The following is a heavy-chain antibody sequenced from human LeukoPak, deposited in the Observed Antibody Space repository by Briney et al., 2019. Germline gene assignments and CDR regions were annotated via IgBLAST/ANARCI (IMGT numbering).Heavy chain of an antibody. J-gene: IGHJ4*02. CDR2: IKPDGSQK. Sequence: GGSLRLSCATSGFSFSGTWMTWVRQAPGKGLECVANIKPDGSQKYYLDSVKGRFTVSRDNAKNSLYLQMNSLRVEDTAIYFCASDLNGDSGDCGQGTLVTVSS. CDR3: ASDLNGDSGD. CDR1: GFSFSGTW. V-gene: IGHV3-7*01. D-gene: IGHD3-22*01.